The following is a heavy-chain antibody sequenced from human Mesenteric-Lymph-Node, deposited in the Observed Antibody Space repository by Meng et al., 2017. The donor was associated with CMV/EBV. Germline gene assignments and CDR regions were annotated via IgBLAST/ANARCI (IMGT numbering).Heavy chain of an antibody. J-gene: IGHJ4*02. CDR3: ATSVVPAAPNFDY. CDR1: GYTFTGYY. D-gene: IGHD2-2*01. V-gene: IGHV1-2*06. Sequence: CKASGYTFTGYYMHWVRQAPGQGLEWMGRINPNSGGTNYAQKFQGRVTMTRDTSISTAYMELSRLRSDDTAAYYCATSVVPAAPNFDYWGQGTLVTVSS. CDR2: INPNSGGT.